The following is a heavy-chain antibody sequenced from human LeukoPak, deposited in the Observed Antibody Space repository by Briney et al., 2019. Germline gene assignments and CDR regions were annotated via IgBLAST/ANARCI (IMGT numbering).Heavy chain of an antibody. J-gene: IGHJ6*02. CDR1: GFTFSSYA. CDR2: ISGSGGST. V-gene: IGHV3-23*01. D-gene: IGHD1-1*01. CDR3: AKFGLEPSYYYYGMDV. Sequence: GGSLRLSCAASGFTFSSYAMSWVRQAPGKGLEWVSAISGSGGSTYYADSVKGRFTISRDNSKNTLHLQMNSLRAEDTAVYYCAKFGLEPSYYYYGMDVWGQGTTVTVSS.